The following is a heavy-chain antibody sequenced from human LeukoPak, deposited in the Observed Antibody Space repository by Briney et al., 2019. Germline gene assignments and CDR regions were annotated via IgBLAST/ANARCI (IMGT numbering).Heavy chain of an antibody. CDR3: ARDDRFGEAYFDY. D-gene: IGHD3-10*01. Sequence: PSETLSLTCTVSGGSISSYYWSWIRQPPGKGLEWIGSISHSGSTYFNPSLKSRVTISVDTSKNQFSLKLRSVTAADTAVYYCARDDRFGEAYFDYWGQGTLVTVSS. J-gene: IGHJ4*02. V-gene: IGHV4-38-2*02. CDR1: GGSISSYY. CDR2: ISHSGST.